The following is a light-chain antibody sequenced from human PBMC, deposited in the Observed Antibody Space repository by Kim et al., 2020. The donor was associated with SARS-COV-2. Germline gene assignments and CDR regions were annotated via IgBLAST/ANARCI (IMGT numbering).Light chain of an antibody. CDR3: FLYTSGSTYYV. J-gene: IGLJ1*01. CDR2: DGS. CDR1: SSDLGGYNY. Sequence: QSALTQPASVSGSPGQSISISCTGASSDLGGYNYVSWYQVHPGKAPKLIIYDGSSRPSGTPSRFSGSKSGNTASLTISGLQAEDEADYYCFLYTSGSTYYVFGSGTKVTVL. V-gene: IGLV2-14*03.